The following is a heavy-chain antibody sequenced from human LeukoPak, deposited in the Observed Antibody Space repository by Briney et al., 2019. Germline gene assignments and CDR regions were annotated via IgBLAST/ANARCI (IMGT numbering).Heavy chain of an antibody. CDR3: ALRVTTALNAFDI. CDR1: GFTFRNYA. V-gene: IGHV3-23*01. D-gene: IGHD1/OR15-1a*01. Sequence: GGSLRLSCAASGFTFRNYAMSWVRQAPGKGLEWVSGISDSGSTTPYADSVKGRFTISRDNSNNTLFLQMHNLRGEDTAMYYCALRVTTALNAFDIWGQGTMVTVS. J-gene: IGHJ3*02. CDR2: ISDSGSTT.